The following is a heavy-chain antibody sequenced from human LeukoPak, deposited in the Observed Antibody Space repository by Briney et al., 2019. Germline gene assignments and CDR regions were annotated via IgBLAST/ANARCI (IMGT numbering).Heavy chain of an antibody. CDR1: GFTFSDYY. D-gene: IGHD3-10*01. J-gene: IGHJ3*02. CDR2: ISSSGSTI. Sequence: KSGGSLRLSCAASGFTFSDYYMSWIRQAPGQGLEWVSYISSSGSTIYYADSVKGRLTISRDNAKNSLYLQMNSLIAEDTAVYYFSRRLLWFGEPRAFDIWGQGTMVTVSS. CDR3: SRRLLWFGEPRAFDI. V-gene: IGHV3-11*01.